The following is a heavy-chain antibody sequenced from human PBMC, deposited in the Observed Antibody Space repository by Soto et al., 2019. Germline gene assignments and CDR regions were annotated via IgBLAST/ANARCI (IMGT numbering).Heavy chain of an antibody. Sequence: EVQLVESGGDLVQPGGSLRLSCAASGFTFSDHYMDWVRQAPGKGLEWVGRIRNIANSYTTDYAASVKGRFTISRDDSKNSLYLQMNSLKTEDTAMYYCAPRITGTHPADGGSWGQGTLCSVSS. D-gene: IGHD1-7*01. CDR1: GFTFSDHY. V-gene: IGHV3-72*01. CDR3: APRITGTHPADGGS. J-gene: IGHJ5*02. CDR2: IRNIANSYTT.